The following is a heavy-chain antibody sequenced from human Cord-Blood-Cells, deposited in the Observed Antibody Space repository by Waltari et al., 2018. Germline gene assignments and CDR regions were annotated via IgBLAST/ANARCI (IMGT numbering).Heavy chain of an antibody. V-gene: IGHV4-31*03. D-gene: IGHD2-21*01. J-gene: IGHJ5*02. CDR2: IYYSGST. Sequence: QVQLQESGPGLVKPSQTLSLTCTVSGGSISSGGYYWSWIRQHPGKGLEWIGYIYYSGSTHDNPSLKSRVTISVETSKNQVSLKLSCVTAADAAVYYCARDQVINWFGPWGQGTLVNGSS. CDR3: ARDQVINWFGP. CDR1: GGSISSGGYY.